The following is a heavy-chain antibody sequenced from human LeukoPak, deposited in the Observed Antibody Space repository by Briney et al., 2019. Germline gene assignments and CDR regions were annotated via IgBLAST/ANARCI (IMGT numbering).Heavy chain of an antibody. CDR3: ARVFRPSLTVFIIRGAFDI. D-gene: IGHD3-3*01. V-gene: IGHV3-30-3*01. Sequence: GGSLRLSCAASGFTFSSYAMHWVRQAPGKGLEWVAVISYDGSNKYYADSVKGRFTISRDNAKNSLYLQMNSLRAEDTAVYYCARVFRPSLTVFIIRGAFDIWGQGTMVTVSS. J-gene: IGHJ3*02. CDR2: ISYDGSNK. CDR1: GFTFSSYA.